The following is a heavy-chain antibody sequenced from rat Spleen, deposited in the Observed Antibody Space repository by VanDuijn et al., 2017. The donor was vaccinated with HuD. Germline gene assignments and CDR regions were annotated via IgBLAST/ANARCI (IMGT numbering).Heavy chain of an antibody. CDR1: GLSFSNYD. Sequence: EVQLVESGGGLVQPGRSMKLSCAASGLSFSNYDMAWVRQAPTKGLEWVASISYDGTATYYRDSVKGRFTISRDSAKSTLYLQMDSLRSEDTATYYCATSPYYWYFDFWGPGTMVTVSS. CDR3: ATSPYYWYFDF. J-gene: IGHJ1*01. CDR2: ISYDGTAT. V-gene: IGHV5-25*01.